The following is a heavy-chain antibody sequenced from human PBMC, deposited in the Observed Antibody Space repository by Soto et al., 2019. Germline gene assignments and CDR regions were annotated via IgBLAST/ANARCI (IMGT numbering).Heavy chain of an antibody. D-gene: IGHD6-13*01. J-gene: IGHJ6*02. Sequence: AASVKVSCKASGYTFTSYYMHWVRQAPGQGLEWMGIINPSGGSTSYAQKFQGRVTMTRDTSTSTVYMELSSLRSEDTAVYYCARTYSSSWPTYYYYYYGMDVWGQGTTVTVSS. CDR3: ARTYSSSWPTYYYYYYGMDV. CDR2: INPSGGST. V-gene: IGHV1-46*01. CDR1: GYTFTSYY.